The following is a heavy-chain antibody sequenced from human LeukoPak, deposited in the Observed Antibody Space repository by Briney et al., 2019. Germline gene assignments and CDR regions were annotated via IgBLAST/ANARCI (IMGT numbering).Heavy chain of an antibody. D-gene: IGHD6-19*01. CDR2: ISSSGSTI. Sequence: PGGSLRLSCAASGFTFSDYYMSWIRQAPGKGLEWVSYISSSGSTIYYADSVKGRFTISRDNAKGSLYLQMNSLRAEDTAVYYCARTDRVAGRRGYLDYWGQGTLVTVSS. J-gene: IGHJ4*02. V-gene: IGHV3-11*04. CDR1: GFTFSDYY. CDR3: ARTDRVAGRRGYLDY.